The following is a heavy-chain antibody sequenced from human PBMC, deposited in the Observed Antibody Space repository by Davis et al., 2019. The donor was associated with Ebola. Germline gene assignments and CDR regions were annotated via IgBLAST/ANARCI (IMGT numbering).Heavy chain of an antibody. J-gene: IGHJ4*02. V-gene: IGHV1-18*04. D-gene: IGHD1-1*01. Sequence: ASVQVSCKASAYTFTNYGITWLRHAPGQRLEWMGWINPHNGNTNYAQNVQGRVTMTTDTSTSTAYMEVGSLKSDDTAVYYCARAQFPTTSDHWGQGTLVTVSS. CDR1: AYTFTNYG. CDR3: ARAQFPTTSDH. CDR2: INPHNGNT.